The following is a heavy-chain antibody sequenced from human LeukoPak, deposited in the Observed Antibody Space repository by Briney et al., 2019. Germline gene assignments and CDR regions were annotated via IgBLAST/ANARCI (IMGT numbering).Heavy chain of an antibody. CDR2: IYSGGST. CDR3: ARERDTYYYDSSQSSDY. J-gene: IGHJ4*01. Sequence: GGSLRLSCAASGFTVSSNYMSWVRQAPGKGLEGVSVIYSGGSTYYADSVKGRFTISRDNSKNTLYLQMNSLRAEDTAVYYCARERDTYYYDSSQSSDYWGQGTLVTVSS. V-gene: IGHV3-66*01. CDR1: GFTVSSNY. D-gene: IGHD3-22*01.